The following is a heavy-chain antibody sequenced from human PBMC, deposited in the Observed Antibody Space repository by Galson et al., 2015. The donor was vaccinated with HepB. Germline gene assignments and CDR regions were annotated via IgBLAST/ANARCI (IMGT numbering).Heavy chain of an antibody. Sequence: SVKVSCKASGYTFTSYGISWVRQAPGQGLEWVGWISAYNGNTNYAQKLQGRVTMTTDTSTSTAYMELRSLRSDDTAVYYCARAPITMVRGGAAFDIWGQGTMVTVSS. CDR1: GYTFTSYG. D-gene: IGHD3-10*01. CDR3: ARAPITMVRGGAAFDI. CDR2: ISAYNGNT. V-gene: IGHV1-18*04. J-gene: IGHJ3*02.